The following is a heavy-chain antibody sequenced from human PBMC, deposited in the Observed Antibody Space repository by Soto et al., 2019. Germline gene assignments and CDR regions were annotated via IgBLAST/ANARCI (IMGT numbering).Heavy chain of an antibody. Sequence: QVQLVQSGAEVKKPGASVKVSCKASGYTFTSYYMHWVRQAPGQGLEWMGIINPSGGSTSYAKKFQGRVTMTRDTSTSTVYMELNSLSSEDTAVYYCARAENQLHPCYFDYWGQGTLVTVSS. CDR2: INPSGGST. CDR1: GYTFTSYY. D-gene: IGHD2-2*01. J-gene: IGHJ4*02. V-gene: IGHV1-46*03. CDR3: ARAENQLHPCYFDY.